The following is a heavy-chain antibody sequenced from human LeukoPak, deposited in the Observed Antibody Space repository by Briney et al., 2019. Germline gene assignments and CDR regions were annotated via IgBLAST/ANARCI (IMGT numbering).Heavy chain of an antibody. D-gene: IGHD2-2*01. Sequence: GASVKVSCKASGYTFTDYYMHWVRQAPGQGFGWMGWINPNSGDTNYAQKFQGRVTMTRDTSISTAHMELSRLRSDDTAVYYCARANFLYCSSTTCLFDYWGQGTLVIVSS. CDR2: INPNSGDT. V-gene: IGHV1-2*02. CDR3: ARANFLYCSSTTCLFDY. CDR1: GYTFTDYY. J-gene: IGHJ4*02.